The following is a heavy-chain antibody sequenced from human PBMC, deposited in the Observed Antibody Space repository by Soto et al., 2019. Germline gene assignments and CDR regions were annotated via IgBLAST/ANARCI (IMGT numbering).Heavy chain of an antibody. V-gene: IGHV1-18*01. CDR1: GYTFTSYG. J-gene: IGHJ4*02. Sequence: QVQLVQSGAEVKKPGASVKVSCKASGYTFTSYGISWVRQAPGQGLEWMGWISAYNGKRNYAQKLQDRVTMTTATTKSTAHMELRSLRPDDTALYFSAREREGGNFDYWGQRNLVNVST. D-gene: IGHD2-15*01. CDR2: ISAYNGKR. CDR3: AREREGGNFDY.